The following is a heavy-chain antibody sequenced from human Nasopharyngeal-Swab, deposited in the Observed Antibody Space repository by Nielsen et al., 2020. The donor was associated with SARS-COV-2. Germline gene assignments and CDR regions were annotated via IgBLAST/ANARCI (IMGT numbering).Heavy chain of an antibody. CDR3: ARAKQWLVLRWFDP. J-gene: IGHJ5*02. D-gene: IGHD6-19*01. Sequence: GALRLSCAVYGGSFSGYYWSGNRQPQGKGLEWIGEINHSGSTNYNPSLKSRATISVDTSKNQSTLKLSSGTAADTAVYYCARAKQWLVLRWFDPWGQGTLVTVSS. V-gene: IGHV4-34*01. CDR2: INHSGST. CDR1: GGSFSGYY.